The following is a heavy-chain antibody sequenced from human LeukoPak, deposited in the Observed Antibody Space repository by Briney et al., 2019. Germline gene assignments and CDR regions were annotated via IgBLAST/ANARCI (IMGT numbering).Heavy chain of an antibody. Sequence: GGSLRLSCAASGFTFSSYWMSWVRQAPGKGLEWVANIKQDGSEKYYVDSVKGRFTISRDNAKNSLYLQMNSLRAEGTAVYYCARDGRQWLGNAFDIWGQGTMVTVSS. V-gene: IGHV3-7*01. CDR2: IKQDGSEK. CDR1: GFTFSSYW. CDR3: ARDGRQWLGNAFDI. J-gene: IGHJ3*02. D-gene: IGHD6-19*01.